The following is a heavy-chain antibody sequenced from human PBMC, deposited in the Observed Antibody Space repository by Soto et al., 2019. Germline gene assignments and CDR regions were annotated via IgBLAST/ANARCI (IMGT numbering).Heavy chain of an antibody. J-gene: IGHJ4*02. CDR3: AKEAAAGIDY. Sequence: EVQLVESGGVVVQPGGSLRLSCAASGFTFDDYTMHWVRQAPGKGLEWVSLISWDGGSTYYADSVKGRFTISRDNSKNSLYLQMNSRRTEDTALYYCAKEAAAGIDYRGQGTLVTVSS. CDR1: GFTFDDYT. D-gene: IGHD6-13*01. V-gene: IGHV3-43*01. CDR2: ISWDGGST.